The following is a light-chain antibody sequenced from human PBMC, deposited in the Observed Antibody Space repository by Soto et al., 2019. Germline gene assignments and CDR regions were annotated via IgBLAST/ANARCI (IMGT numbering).Light chain of an antibody. CDR1: SSNIGAGYD. V-gene: IGLV1-40*01. CDR3: QSYDSSLSGWV. J-gene: IGLJ3*02. CDR2: GNS. Sequence: QSVLTQPPSVSGAPGQRVTISCTGSSSNIGAGYDVHWYQQIPGTAPKLLIYGNSNRPSGVPDRFSGSKSGTSASLAITGLRAEDEADYYCQSYDSSLSGWVFGGGTKLTVL.